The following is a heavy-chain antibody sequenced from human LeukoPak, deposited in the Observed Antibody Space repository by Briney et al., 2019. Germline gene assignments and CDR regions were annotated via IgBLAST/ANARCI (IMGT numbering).Heavy chain of an antibody. CDR1: GYTFTSYY. V-gene: IGHV1-46*01. D-gene: IGHD1-26*01. J-gene: IGHJ4*02. CDR3: ARDGGSYPFDY. Sequence: ASVKVSCKASGYTFTSYYMHWVRQAPGQGLEWMGIINPSGGSTSYAQKFQGRVTMTRDMSTSTVYMELSSLRSEDTAVYYCARDGGSYPFDYWGQGTLVTVSS. CDR2: INPSGGST.